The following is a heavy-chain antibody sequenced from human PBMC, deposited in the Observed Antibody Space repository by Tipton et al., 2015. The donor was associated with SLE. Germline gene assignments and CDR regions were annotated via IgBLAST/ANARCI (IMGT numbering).Heavy chain of an antibody. CDR2: ISAYNGNT. V-gene: IGHV1-18*04. Sequence: QLVQSGPEVKKPGASVKVSCKASGYTFTSYYMHWVRQAPGQGLEWMGWISAYNGNTNYAQKLQGRVTMTTDTSTSTAYMELRSLRSDDTAVYYCARDRVTMIVGAFGAFDIWGQGTMVTVSS. CDR3: ARDRVTMIVGAFGAFDI. CDR1: GYTFTSYY. J-gene: IGHJ3*02. D-gene: IGHD3-22*01.